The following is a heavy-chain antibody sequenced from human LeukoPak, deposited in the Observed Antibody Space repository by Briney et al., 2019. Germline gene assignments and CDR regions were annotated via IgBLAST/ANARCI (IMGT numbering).Heavy chain of an antibody. Sequence: PSETLSLTCTVSGGSISSYYWSWIRQPPGKGLEWIGYIYYSGSTNYNPSLKSRVAISVDTSKNQFSLKLSSVTAADTAVYYCAREPHSMKYYYGSGSLAGILDVWGKGTTVTVSS. V-gene: IGHV4-59*01. CDR3: AREPHSMKYYYGSGSLAGILDV. J-gene: IGHJ6*04. D-gene: IGHD3-10*01. CDR1: GGSISSYY. CDR2: IYYSGST.